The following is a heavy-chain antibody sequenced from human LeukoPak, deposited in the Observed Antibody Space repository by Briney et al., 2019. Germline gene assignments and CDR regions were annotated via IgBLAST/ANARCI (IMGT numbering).Heavy chain of an antibody. CDR3: ARDAIPYYDILTGPLNFDY. D-gene: IGHD3-9*01. CDR1: GYTFTSYG. J-gene: IGHJ4*02. Sequence: GASVKVPCKASGYTFTSYGINWVRQAPGQGLEWMGWISAYNGNTNYAQKLQGRVTMTTDTSTSTAYMELRSLRSDDTAVYYCARDAIPYYDILTGPLNFDYWGQGTLVTVSS. CDR2: ISAYNGNT. V-gene: IGHV1-18*01.